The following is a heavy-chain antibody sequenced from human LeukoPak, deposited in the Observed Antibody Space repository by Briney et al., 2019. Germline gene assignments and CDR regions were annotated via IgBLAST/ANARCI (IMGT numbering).Heavy chain of an antibody. CDR1: GFTFSNYA. CDR3: ARSYCSSSSCYAEHFYYYMDV. D-gene: IGHD2-2*01. Sequence: PGGSLRLSCAASGFTFSNYAMHWVRQAPGKGLEWVAVVFFDGTIQYYADSVKGRFTISRDDSKNTLYLQMNSLTAEDTAVYSCARSYCSSSSCYAEHFYYYMDVWGKGTTVTVSS. CDR2: VFFDGTIQ. V-gene: IGHV3-30*04. J-gene: IGHJ6*03.